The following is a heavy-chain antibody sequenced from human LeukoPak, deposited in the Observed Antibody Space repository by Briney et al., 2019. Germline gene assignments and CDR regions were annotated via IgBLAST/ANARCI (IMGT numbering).Heavy chain of an antibody. D-gene: IGHD5-18*01. CDR2: IYYSGST. Sequence: GSLRLSCAASGFTFDDYGMHWVRQPPGKGLEWIEYIYYSGSTNYNPSLKSRVTISVDTSKNQFSLKLTSVTATDTAVYYCARGGGSGYSYGWGQGTLVTVSS. V-gene: IGHV4-59*01. CDR3: ARGGGSGYSYG. CDR1: GFTFDDYG. J-gene: IGHJ4*02.